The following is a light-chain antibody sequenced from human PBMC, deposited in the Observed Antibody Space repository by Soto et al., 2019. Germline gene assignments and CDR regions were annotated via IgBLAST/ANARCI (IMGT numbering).Light chain of an antibody. J-gene: IGKJ5*01. CDR3: QQDNNWLIT. CDR2: GAS. CDR1: QSVSSN. Sequence: EIVMTQSPATLSVSPGERATLSCRASQSVSSNLAWYQQKPGQAPRLLIYGASTRATGIPARFSGSASGTEFTLTISSLQSEDFSVYYCQQDNNWLITFGQGTRLESK. V-gene: IGKV3-15*01.